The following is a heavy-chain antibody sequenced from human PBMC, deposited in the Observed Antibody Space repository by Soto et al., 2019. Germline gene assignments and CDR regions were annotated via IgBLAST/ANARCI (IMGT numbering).Heavy chain of an antibody. CDR2: INPSNGNT. CDR3: ARGSTSGWPLDY. J-gene: IGHJ4*02. CDR1: GYTFTSYY. D-gene: IGHD2-2*01. V-gene: IGHV1-46*01. Sequence: ASVKVSCKASGYTFTSYYMHWVRQAPGQGLEWMGRINPSNGNTSYSQNFQGRVTMTRDTSAGTAYMELSSLRSEDTAVYFCARGSTSGWPLDYWGQGTLVTVSS.